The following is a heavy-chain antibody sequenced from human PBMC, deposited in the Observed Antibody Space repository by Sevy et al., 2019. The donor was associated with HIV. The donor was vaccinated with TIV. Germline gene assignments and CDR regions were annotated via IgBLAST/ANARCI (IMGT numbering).Heavy chain of an antibody. D-gene: IGHD3-22*01. CDR2: ISGSGGST. V-gene: IGHV3-23*01. J-gene: IGHJ3*02. CDR1: GFTFSSYA. CDR3: AKDVGSITMIVPDAFDI. Sequence: QQGGSLRLSCAASGFTFSSYAMSWVRQAPGKGLEWVSAISGSGGSTYYADSVKGRFTISRDNSKNTLYLQMNSLRAEDTAVYYCAKDVGSITMIVPDAFDIWGQGTMVTVSS.